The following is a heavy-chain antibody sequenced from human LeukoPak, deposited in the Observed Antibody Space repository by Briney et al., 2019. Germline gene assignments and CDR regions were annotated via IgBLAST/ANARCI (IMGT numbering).Heavy chain of an antibody. J-gene: IGHJ4*02. D-gene: IGHD3-9*01. CDR3: ATDTPLHFITIFSS. Sequence: ASVKVSCKVSGYTLTELSMHWVRQAPGKGLEWMGGFDPEDGETIYAQKFQGRVTMAEDTSTDTAYMELSSLRSEDTAVYYCATDTPLHFITIFSSWGQGTLVTVSS. CDR2: FDPEDGET. V-gene: IGHV1-24*01. CDR1: GYTLTELS.